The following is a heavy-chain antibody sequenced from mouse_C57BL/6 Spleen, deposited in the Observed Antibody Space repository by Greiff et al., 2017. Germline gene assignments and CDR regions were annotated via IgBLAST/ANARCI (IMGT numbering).Heavy chain of an antibody. CDR2: ISSGSSTI. Sequence: EVKLVESGGGLVKPGGSLKLSCAASGFTFSDYGMHWVRQAPEKGLEWVAYISSGSSTIYYADTVKGRFTISRDNAKNTLFLQMTSLRSEATAMYYCARPFDYDRYAMDYWGQGTSVTVSS. CDR1: GFTFSDYG. D-gene: IGHD2-4*01. V-gene: IGHV5-17*01. J-gene: IGHJ4*01. CDR3: ARPFDYDRYAMDY.